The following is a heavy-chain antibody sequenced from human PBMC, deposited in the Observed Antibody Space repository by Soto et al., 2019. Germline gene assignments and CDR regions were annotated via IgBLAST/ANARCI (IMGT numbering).Heavy chain of an antibody. V-gene: IGHV3-33*01. CDR3: ARIDDYGDYVTDY. J-gene: IGHJ4*02. CDR1: GFTFNTHG. CDR2: IWYDGSQR. Sequence: VELVESGGGVVQPGGSLRLSCAASGFTFNTHGMHWVRQAPGKGLEWVAVIWYDGSQRYYADFVRGRFTISRDNSQNTLYLQMTSLRAEDTAVYYCARIDDYGDYVTDYWGQGALVTVSP. D-gene: IGHD4-17*01.